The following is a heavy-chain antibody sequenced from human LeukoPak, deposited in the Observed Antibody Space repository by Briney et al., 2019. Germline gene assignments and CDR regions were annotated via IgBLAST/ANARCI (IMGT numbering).Heavy chain of an antibody. CDR2: INPNRGGT. V-gene: IGHV1-2*02. CDR3: ARATEGGYHY. CDR1: GYTFTGYY. D-gene: IGHD3-22*01. Sequence: GASVKVSCKASGYTFTGYYIYWVRQAPGQELEYMGWINPNRGGTNSTQKFQGRVTMTRDTSISTAYMELSRLRSDDTAVYYCARATEGGYHYWGQGTLVTVSS. J-gene: IGHJ4*02.